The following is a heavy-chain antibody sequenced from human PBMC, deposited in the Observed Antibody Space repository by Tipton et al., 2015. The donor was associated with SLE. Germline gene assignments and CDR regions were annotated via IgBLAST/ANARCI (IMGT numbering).Heavy chain of an antibody. J-gene: IGHJ4*02. CDR3: ASENTIYYDSIRYSPIAH. D-gene: IGHD3-22*01. CDR1: GGPIRTHH. Sequence: PSATPPRTCTGSGGPIRTHHWTGNRQPPGRGQEWIGNIYNGESTMYNPSLKSRIAISVDTSKNQFSLKLRSVTAADTALYYCASENTIYYDSIRYSPIAHWGQGTLGTVSS. V-gene: IGHV4-59*11. CDR2: IYNGEST.